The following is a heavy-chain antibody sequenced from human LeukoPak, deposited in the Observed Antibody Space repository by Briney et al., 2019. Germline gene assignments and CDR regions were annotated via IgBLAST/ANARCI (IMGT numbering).Heavy chain of an antibody. CDR3: AKDCCGTSLFDY. CDR1: GFAFGSYA. CDR2: ISNTGGRT. D-gene: IGHD2-21*01. V-gene: IGHV3-23*01. Sequence: PGGSLRLSCAASGFAFGSYAMSWVRQAPGKGLEYVSGISNTGGRTYYADSMKGRFTISRDNSKNTVYLQMNSLRVEDTAVYYCAKDCCGTSLFDYWGQGTLVTVSS. J-gene: IGHJ4*02.